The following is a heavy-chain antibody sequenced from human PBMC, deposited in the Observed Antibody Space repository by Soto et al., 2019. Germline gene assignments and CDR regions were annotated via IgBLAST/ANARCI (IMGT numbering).Heavy chain of an antibody. J-gene: IGHJ4*02. V-gene: IGHV3-74*01. CDR2: IKGDETTS. CDR3: ARGAFGSYYVDY. Sequence: EVQVVESGGASVQPGGSLRLSCAASGFTLISNWMHWVRQAPGKGLLWMSRIKGDETTSSYADSVKGRFTISRDNAKNTVYLQMNSLRAEDTAVYYCARGAFGSYYVDYWGQGTLVTVSS. CDR1: GFTLISNW. D-gene: IGHD3-10*01.